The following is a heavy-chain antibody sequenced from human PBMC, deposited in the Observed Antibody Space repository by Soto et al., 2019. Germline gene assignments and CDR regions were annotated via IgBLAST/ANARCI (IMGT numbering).Heavy chain of an antibody. V-gene: IGHV3-48*02. D-gene: IGHD2-15*01. CDR3: AKDGGSFYYDGMDV. Sequence: EVQLVESGGGLVQPGGSLRLSCAASGFTFSSYNMNWLRQAPGKGLEWIADISKSSTTINYADSVKGRFTISRDNAKNSLYLQMNSLRDEDTAVYYCAKDGGSFYYDGMDVWGQGTTVTVSS. CDR1: GFTFSSYN. CDR2: ISKSSTTI. J-gene: IGHJ6*02.